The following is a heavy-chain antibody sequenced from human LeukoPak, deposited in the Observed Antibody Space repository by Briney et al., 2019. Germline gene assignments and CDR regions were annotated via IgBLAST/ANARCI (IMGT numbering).Heavy chain of an antibody. CDR3: ARGRDAIFGVVTTYGMDV. CDR1: GGSISSYY. D-gene: IGHD3-3*01. J-gene: IGHJ6*02. CDR2: IYYSGST. Sequence: PSETLSLTCTVSGGSISSYYWSWIRQPPGKGLEWIGYIYYSGSTNYNPSLKSRVTISVDTSKNQFSLKLSSVTAADTAVYYCARGRDAIFGVVTTYGMDVWGQGTTVTVSS. V-gene: IGHV4-59*01.